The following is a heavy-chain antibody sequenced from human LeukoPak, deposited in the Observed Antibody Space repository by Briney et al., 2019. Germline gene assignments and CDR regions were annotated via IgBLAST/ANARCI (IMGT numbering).Heavy chain of an antibody. J-gene: IGHJ4*02. CDR2: INGDGSSI. CDR3: ARGTATMVDY. CDR1: GFTFSSYW. D-gene: IGHD3-10*01. Sequence: GGSLGLSCAASGFTFSSYWMHWVRQAPGKGLVWVSRINGDGSSISYADSVKGRFTISRDNSKNTLFLQMNSLRAGDTAVYYCARGTATMVDYWGQGTLVTVSS. V-gene: IGHV3-74*01.